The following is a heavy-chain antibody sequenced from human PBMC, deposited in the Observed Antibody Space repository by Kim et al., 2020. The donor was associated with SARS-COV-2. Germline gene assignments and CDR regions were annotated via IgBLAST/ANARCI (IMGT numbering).Heavy chain of an antibody. D-gene: IGHD6-6*01. Sequence: GGSLRLSCAASGFTFTTYAMSWVRQAPGKGLEWVSGISGSGGSTYYADSVKGRFTISRDNSNSTLYVQMNSLRAEDTAVYYCAKDGVRESSSGRYFDYWGQGTLVTVSS. CDR2: ISGSGGST. J-gene: IGHJ4*02. CDR1: GFTFTTYA. CDR3: AKDGVRESSSGRYFDY. V-gene: IGHV3-23*01.